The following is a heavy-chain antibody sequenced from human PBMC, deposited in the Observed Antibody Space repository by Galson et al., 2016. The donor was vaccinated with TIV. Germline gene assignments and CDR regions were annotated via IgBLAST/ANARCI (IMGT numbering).Heavy chain of an antibody. CDR1: GFSLNTNGMS. J-gene: IGHJ5*01. V-gene: IGHV2-70*04. CDR2: IDWDDDK. CDR3: ARHCSGGSCFGS. Sequence: PALVKPTQTLTLTCTFSGFSLNTNGMSVSWIRQPPGKALEWLARIDWDDDKFYTTSLKTRLTISKDTSENRVVLTMTNMDPVDTATYFCARHCSGGSCFGSWGQGALVIVSS. D-gene: IGHD2-15*01.